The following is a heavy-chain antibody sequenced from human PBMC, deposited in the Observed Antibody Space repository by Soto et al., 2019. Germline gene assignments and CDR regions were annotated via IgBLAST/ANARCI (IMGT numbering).Heavy chain of an antibody. J-gene: IGHJ6*02. V-gene: IGHV1-58*01. CDR1: GFTFSDSA. Sequence: QMQLVQSGPEVKKPGTSVKVSCKASGFTFSDSAVQWVRQARGQRLEWIGWIVVGSGNTNYAQKFQERVTITRDMSTSTADMELSSLRSEDTAVFYCAAGVSSGGMDVWGQGTTVTVSS. CDR2: IVVGSGNT. D-gene: IGHD3-10*02. CDR3: AAGVSSGGMDV.